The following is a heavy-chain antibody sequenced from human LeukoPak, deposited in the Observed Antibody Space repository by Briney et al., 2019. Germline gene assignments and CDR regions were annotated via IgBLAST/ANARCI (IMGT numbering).Heavy chain of an antibody. CDR3: ARHAPGVYYFFDY. D-gene: IGHD2-8*01. Sequence: SETLSLTCTVSGGSISSYYWSWIRQPPGKGLEWIGYIYTSGSTNYNPSLKRRVTISVDTSKHQFSLKLSSVTAADTAVYYCARHAPGVYYFFDYWGEGTLVTVSS. V-gene: IGHV4-4*08. J-gene: IGHJ4*02. CDR2: IYTSGST. CDR1: GGSISSYY.